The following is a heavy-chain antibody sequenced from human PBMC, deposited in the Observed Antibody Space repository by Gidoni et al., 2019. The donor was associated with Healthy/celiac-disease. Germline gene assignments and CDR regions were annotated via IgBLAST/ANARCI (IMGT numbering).Heavy chain of an antibody. D-gene: IGHD2-21*02. CDR2: IYHSGST. V-gene: IGHV4-4*02. Sequence: VQLQESGPGLVKPSGTLSLTCAVSGRSISSSNWWSWVRQPPGKGLEWIGEIYHSGSTNYNPSLKSRVTISVDKSKNQFSLKLSSVTAADTAVYYCARDIKVVVTAKYYYGMDVWGQGTTVTVSS. CDR3: ARDIKVVVTAKYYYGMDV. CDR1: GRSISSSNW. J-gene: IGHJ6*02.